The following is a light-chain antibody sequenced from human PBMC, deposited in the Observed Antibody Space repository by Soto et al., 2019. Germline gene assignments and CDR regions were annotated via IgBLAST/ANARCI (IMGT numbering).Light chain of an antibody. J-gene: IGKJ4*01. Sequence: EIVLTQSPATLSLSPGDRATLSCRASQSVTTSLAWYQHQPVQAPRLLIYDASARAAGVPARFSGSGSGTHFTLTIGSLEPGDFAVYYCQHRSNWPSLTFGGGTKLEIK. V-gene: IGKV3-11*01. CDR1: QSVTTS. CDR2: DAS. CDR3: QHRSNWPSLT.